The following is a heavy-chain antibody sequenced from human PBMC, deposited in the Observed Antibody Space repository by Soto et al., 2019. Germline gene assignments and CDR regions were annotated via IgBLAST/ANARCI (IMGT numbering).Heavy chain of an antibody. D-gene: IGHD5-12*01. CDR2: IYHSGST. CDR1: GGSISCGGYS. J-gene: IGHJ4*02. CDR3: ARERYSGYGFFDH. Sequence: PSETLFLTCAVSGGSISCGGYSWSWIRQPPGKGLEWIGYIYHSGSTYYNPSLKSRVTISVDRSKNQFSLKLSSVTAADTAVYYCARERYSGYGFFDHWGQGTLVTVSS. V-gene: IGHV4-30-2*01.